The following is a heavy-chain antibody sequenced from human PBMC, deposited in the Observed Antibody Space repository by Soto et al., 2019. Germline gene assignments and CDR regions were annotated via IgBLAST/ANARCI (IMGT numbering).Heavy chain of an antibody. V-gene: IGHV4-31*03. CDR1: GGSISSGGYY. Sequence: QVQLQESGPGLVKPSQTLSLTCTVSGGSISSGGYYWSWIRQHPGKGLEWIGYIYYSGSTYYNPSLKGRLTMTVDTSKTQFSLKLSSVTAADTAVYYCARDGSRLWFGENYGMDVWGQGTTVTVSS. CDR3: ARDGSRLWFGENYGMDV. D-gene: IGHD3-10*01. J-gene: IGHJ6*02. CDR2: IYYSGST.